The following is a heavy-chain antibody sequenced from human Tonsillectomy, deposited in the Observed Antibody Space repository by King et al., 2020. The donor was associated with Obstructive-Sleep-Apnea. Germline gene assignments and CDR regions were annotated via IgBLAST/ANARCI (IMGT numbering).Heavy chain of an antibody. CDR2: INPNSGGT. Sequence: QLVQSGAEVKKPGASVKVSCKASGYTFTGYHIHWVRQAPGQGLEWMGWINPNSGGTNYAQKFQGRVTMTRETSISTAYMELSRLISDDTAGYYCATVAVSTATYYFDYWGQGTLVTVSS. J-gene: IGHJ4*02. V-gene: IGHV1-2*02. D-gene: IGHD4-17*01. CDR3: ATVAVSTATYYFDY. CDR1: GYTFTGYH.